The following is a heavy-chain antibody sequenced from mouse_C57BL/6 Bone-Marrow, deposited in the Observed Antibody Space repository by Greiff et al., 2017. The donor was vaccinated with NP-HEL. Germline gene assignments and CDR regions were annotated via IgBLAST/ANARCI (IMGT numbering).Heavy chain of an antibody. CDR2: LYPGDGDT. V-gene: IGHV1-82*01. J-gene: IGHJ3*01. CDR3: ARRRGVAY. Sequence: QVQLQQSGPELVKPGASVKISCKASGYAFSSSWINWVTQRPGKGLAWIGRLYPGDGDTNYNGKFKGKATLTADKSSSTAYMQLSSLTSEDSAVYFCARRRGVAYWGQGTLVTVSA. CDR1: GYAFSSSW.